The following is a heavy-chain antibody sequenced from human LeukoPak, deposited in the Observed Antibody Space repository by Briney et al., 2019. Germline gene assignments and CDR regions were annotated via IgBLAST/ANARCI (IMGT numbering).Heavy chain of an antibody. CDR2: IWYDGTNK. CDR3: ARCSGGDFDY. D-gene: IGHD6-19*01. CDR1: GFTFSSHG. Sequence: PGGSLRLSCAASGFTFSSHGIHWVRQAPGRGLEWVAVIWYDGTNKYYEDSVKGRFSISRDDSKNTVYLQMNSLRAEDTAVYYCARCSGGDFDYWGQGTLVTVSS. V-gene: IGHV3-33*01. J-gene: IGHJ4*02.